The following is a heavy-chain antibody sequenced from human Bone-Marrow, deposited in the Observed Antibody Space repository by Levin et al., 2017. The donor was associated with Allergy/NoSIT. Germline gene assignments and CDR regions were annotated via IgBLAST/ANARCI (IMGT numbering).Heavy chain of an antibody. Sequence: PSETLSLTCAVYGGSFSGYYWSWIRQPPGKGLEWIGEINHSGSTNYNPSLKSRVTISVDTSKNQFSLKLSSVTAADTAVYYCARASVAAAARKAQYYYYGMDVWGQGTTVTVSS. CDR1: GGSFSGYY. CDR3: ARASVAAAARKAQYYYYGMDV. D-gene: IGHD6-13*01. V-gene: IGHV4-34*01. J-gene: IGHJ6*02. CDR2: INHSGST.